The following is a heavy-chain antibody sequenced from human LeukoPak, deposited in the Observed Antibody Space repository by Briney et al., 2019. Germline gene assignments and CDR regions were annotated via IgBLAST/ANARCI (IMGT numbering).Heavy chain of an antibody. Sequence: ASVKVSCKASGYTFTSYYMHWVRQAPGQGLDWMGIINPSGGSTSYAQKFQGRVTMTRDTSTSTVYMELSSLRSEDTAVYYCARDRGYYYDSSGYRDGDAFDIWGQGTMVTVSS. CDR1: GYTFTSYY. CDR2: INPSGGST. V-gene: IGHV1-46*01. J-gene: IGHJ3*02. D-gene: IGHD3-22*01. CDR3: ARDRGYYYDSSGYRDGDAFDI.